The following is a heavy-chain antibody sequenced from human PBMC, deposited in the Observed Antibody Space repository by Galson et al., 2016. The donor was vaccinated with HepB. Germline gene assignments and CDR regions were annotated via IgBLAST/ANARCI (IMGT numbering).Heavy chain of an antibody. Sequence: SVKVSCKASGYIFSNYYVHWVRQAPGQGLGWMGIINHSGGATNYAQKFQGRVTMTSDTSTSTVHMEVKRLRCEDTAVGYCARGSELLSCGDLSSHYYSGVDVWRQGARVTVS. D-gene: IGHD3-10*01. V-gene: IGHV1-46*01. CDR2: INHSGGAT. CDR3: ARGSELLSCGDLSSHYYSGVDV. J-gene: IGHJ6*02. CDR1: GYIFSNYY.